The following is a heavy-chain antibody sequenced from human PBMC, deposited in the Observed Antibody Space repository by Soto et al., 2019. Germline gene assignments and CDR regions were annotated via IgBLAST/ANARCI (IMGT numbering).Heavy chain of an antibody. CDR3: TRHAVIPKFQYGLDV. Sequence: SETLSLTCTVSGGSVSGYYWSWIRQPPGKGLEWLGYIHYGGTTMYNPSVKSRVTTSVDTPRNQFSLKLNSLTAADTAVYYCTRHAVIPKFQYGLDVWGKGTTVTVSS. CDR2: IHYGGTT. V-gene: IGHV4-59*02. J-gene: IGHJ6*04. D-gene: IGHD3-16*02. CDR1: GGSVSGYY.